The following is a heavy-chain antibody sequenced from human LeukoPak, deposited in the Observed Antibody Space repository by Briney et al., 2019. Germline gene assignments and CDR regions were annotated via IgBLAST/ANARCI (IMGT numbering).Heavy chain of an antibody. CDR3: TRVGYIDEGIDY. CDR1: GFTFSSYS. D-gene: IGHD5-24*01. CDR2: IKQDGSKK. V-gene: IGHV3-7*04. Sequence: PGGSLRLSCAASGFTFSSYSMNWVRQAPGEGLGWVANIKQDGSKKSYVDSVKGRFTISRDNAKNSLYLQMNSLRAEDTAIYYCTRVGYIDEGIDYWGQGTLVTVSS. J-gene: IGHJ4*02.